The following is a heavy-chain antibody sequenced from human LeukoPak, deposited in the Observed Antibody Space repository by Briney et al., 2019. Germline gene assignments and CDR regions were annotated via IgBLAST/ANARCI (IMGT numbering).Heavy chain of an antibody. CDR2: IYPYDSDT. Sequence: GESLKISCKGSGYSFTGYWIGWVRQMPGKGLEWMGIIYPYDSDTRYSPSFQGQVTISADKSISTAYLQRSSLRASDTAMYYCARQASYGYLIDYWGQGTLVTVSS. J-gene: IGHJ4*02. CDR1: GYSFTGYW. CDR3: ARQASYGYLIDY. D-gene: IGHD5-18*01. V-gene: IGHV5-51*01.